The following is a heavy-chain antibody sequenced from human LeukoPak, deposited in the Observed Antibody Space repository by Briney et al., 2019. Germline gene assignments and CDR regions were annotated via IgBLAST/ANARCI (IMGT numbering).Heavy chain of an antibody. CDR2: INHSGST. J-gene: IGHJ4*02. D-gene: IGHD5-18*01. V-gene: IGHV4-34*01. CDR1: GGSFSGYY. CDR3: ARDSVDTAMVMDY. Sequence: PSETLSLTCAVYGGSFSGYYWSWIRQPPGKGLEWIGEINHSGSTNYNPSLKSRVTISVDTSKNQFSLKLSSVTAADTAVYYCARDSVDTAMVMDYWGQGTLDTVSS.